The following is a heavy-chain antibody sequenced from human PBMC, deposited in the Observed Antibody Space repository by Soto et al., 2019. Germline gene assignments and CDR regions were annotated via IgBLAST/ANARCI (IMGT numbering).Heavy chain of an antibody. CDR3: ARAGNEGEYSSPNAYYYYYMDV. CDR2: INSDGSST. V-gene: IGHV3-74*01. CDR1: GFTFSSYW. J-gene: IGHJ6*03. D-gene: IGHD6-6*01. Sequence: GGSLRLSCAASGFTFSSYWMHWVRQAPGKGLVRVSCINSDGSSTSYADSVKGRFTISRDNAKNTLYLQMNSLRAEDTAVYYCARAGNEGEYSSPNAYYYYYMDVWGKGTTVTVSS.